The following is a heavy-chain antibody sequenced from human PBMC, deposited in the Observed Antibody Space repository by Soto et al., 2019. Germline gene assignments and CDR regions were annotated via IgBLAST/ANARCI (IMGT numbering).Heavy chain of an antibody. J-gene: IGHJ6*02. CDR2: VHYSGSV. CDR1: GGSISFEHYH. Sequence: QVQLQQSGPGLVKPSQTLSLTCTVSGGSISFEHYHWTWIRQPPGKGLEWIGYVHYSGSVLYNPSLQSRVSISVDTSKNQFSLKLSSVTAADTAVYFCAREDDGGDRDYYGLDVWGQGTTVTVSS. D-gene: IGHD2-21*02. V-gene: IGHV4-30-4*01. CDR3: AREDDGGDRDYYGLDV.